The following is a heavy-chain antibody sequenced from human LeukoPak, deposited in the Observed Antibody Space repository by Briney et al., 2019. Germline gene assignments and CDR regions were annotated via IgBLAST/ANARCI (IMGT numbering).Heavy chain of an antibody. CDR3: ASKGWFDAFDI. Sequence: GGSLRLSCAASGFTFCSYSMNWVRQAPGKGLEWVSYISTSGQTIYYADSVKGRFTISRDNAKNSLYLQMNSLRAEDTAVYYCASKGWFDAFDIWGQGTMVTVSS. D-gene: IGHD6-19*01. V-gene: IGHV3-48*01. J-gene: IGHJ3*02. CDR2: ISTSGQTI. CDR1: GFTFCSYS.